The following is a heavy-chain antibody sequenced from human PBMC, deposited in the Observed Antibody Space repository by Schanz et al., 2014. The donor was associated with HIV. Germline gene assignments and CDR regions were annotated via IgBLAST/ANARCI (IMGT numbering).Heavy chain of an antibody. CDR2: ITGSGVST. J-gene: IGHJ5*02. Sequence: EVQLLESGGGLVQPGGSLRLPCAASGFTFRSYAMTWVGQAPGKGLDWVSGITGSGVSTYYADSVKGRFTISRDNSKNTLYLQMNSLRAEDTAVYYCARDYHWNWFDPWGQGTLVTVSS. CDR3: ARDYHWNWFDP. D-gene: IGHD1-20*01. V-gene: IGHV3-23*01. CDR1: GFTFRSYA.